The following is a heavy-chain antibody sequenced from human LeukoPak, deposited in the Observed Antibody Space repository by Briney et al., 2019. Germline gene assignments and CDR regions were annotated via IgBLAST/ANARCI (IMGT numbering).Heavy chain of an antibody. CDR1: GGSFSGYY. CDR3: ARGHQLLAFDP. V-gene: IGHV4-34*01. CDR2: INHSGST. D-gene: IGHD2-2*01. J-gene: IGHJ5*02. Sequence: SETLSLTCAVYGGSFSGYYWSWIRQPPGKGLEWIGEINHSGSTNYNPSLKGRVTISVDTSKNQFSLKLSSVTAADTAVYYCARGHQLLAFDPWGQGTLVTVSS.